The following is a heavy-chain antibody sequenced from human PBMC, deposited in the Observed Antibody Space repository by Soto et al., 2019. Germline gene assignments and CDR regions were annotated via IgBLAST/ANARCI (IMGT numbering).Heavy chain of an antibody. D-gene: IGHD3-10*01. Sequence: QVQLVESGGGVVQPGRSLRLSCAASEFTFSNYGRHWVRQAPGKGLEWVAVILNNGSNRYHADSVKDRFTISRDNSKTTLYLQRNSLRAEDTAVYYCARDDEYSGNGMDVWGQGTTVTVS. V-gene: IGHV3-33*01. CDR1: EFTFSNYG. J-gene: IGHJ6*02. CDR2: ILNNGSNR. CDR3: ARDDEYSGNGMDV.